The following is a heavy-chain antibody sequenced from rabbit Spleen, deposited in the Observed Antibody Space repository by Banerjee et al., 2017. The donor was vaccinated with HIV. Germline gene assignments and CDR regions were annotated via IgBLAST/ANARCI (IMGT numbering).Heavy chain of an antibody. CDR3: TRDDGSGHYIDGYFNL. V-gene: IGHV1S40*01. CDR2: IDAGSSGNT. Sequence: QSLEESGGDLVKPGASLTLTCTASGFSFSSRYYMCWVRQAPGKGPQWIACIDAGSSGNTYYASWAKGRFTISKTSSTTVTLQVTSLTAADTATYFCTRDDGSGHYIDGYFNLWGPGTLVTVS. J-gene: IGHJ4*01. D-gene: IGHD1-1*01. CDR1: GFSFSSRYY.